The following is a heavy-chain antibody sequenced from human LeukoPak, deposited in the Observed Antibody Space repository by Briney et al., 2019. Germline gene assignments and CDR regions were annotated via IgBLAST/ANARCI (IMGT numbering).Heavy chain of an antibody. CDR2: IFTSGIA. CDR1: GGSIGIYY. V-gene: IGHV4-4*07. Sequence: PSETLSLTCTVSGGSIGIYYWNWIRQPAGKGLEWIGRIFTSGIANYNPSLKSRVTMSVDTSKNQFSLNLSSVTAADTAVYYCGGATRPRAFDIWGQGTMVTVSP. CDR3: GGATRPRAFDI. D-gene: IGHD4/OR15-4a*01. J-gene: IGHJ3*02.